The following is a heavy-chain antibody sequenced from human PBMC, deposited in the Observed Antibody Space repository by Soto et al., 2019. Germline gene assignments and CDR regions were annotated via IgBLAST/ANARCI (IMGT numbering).Heavy chain of an antibody. CDR3: ARDRGNWNDPRYGPGGWFDP. V-gene: IGHV4-59*01. CDR2: IYYSGST. J-gene: IGHJ5*02. CDR1: GGSISSYY. D-gene: IGHD1-1*01. Sequence: SETLSLTCTVSGGSISSYYWSWIRQPPGKGLEWIGYIYYSGSTNYNPSLKSRVTISVDTSKNQFSLKLGSVTAADTAVYYCARDRGNWNDPRYGPGGWFDPWGQGTLVTVSS.